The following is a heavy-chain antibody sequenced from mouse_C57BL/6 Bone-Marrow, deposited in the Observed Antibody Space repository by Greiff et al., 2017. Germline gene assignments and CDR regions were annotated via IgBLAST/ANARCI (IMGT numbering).Heavy chain of an antibody. CDR2: MRNKANGYTT. CDR1: GFTFTDYY. D-gene: IGHD1-1*01. CDR3: VKADYYGSSPFDY. V-gene: IGHV7-4*01. J-gene: IGHJ2*01. Sequence: DVMLVESGGGLVQPGASLRLSCAASGFTFTDYYMSWVRQPPGKAPEWLALMRNKANGYTTEYTASVKGRFTISRDNSQNILYLQMNTLRAEDSATYYCVKADYYGSSPFDYWGQGTTLTVSS.